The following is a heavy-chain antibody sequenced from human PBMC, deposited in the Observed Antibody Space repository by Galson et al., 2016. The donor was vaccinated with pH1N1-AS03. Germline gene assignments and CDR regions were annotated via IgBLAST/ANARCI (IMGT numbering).Heavy chain of an antibody. J-gene: IGHJ4*02. CDR3: TRESSGLGRGLDY. CDR1: GVSVSSYH. CDR2: MDPTGRR. Sequence: SETLSLTCTVSGVSVSSYHWSWIRQSAGKGLEWIGRMDPTGRRNYKSSLESRVSMSVDTSKNEISLRLTSVTAADTAVYYCTRESSGLGRGLDYWGQGTLVTVSS. D-gene: IGHD3-10*01. V-gene: IGHV4-4*07.